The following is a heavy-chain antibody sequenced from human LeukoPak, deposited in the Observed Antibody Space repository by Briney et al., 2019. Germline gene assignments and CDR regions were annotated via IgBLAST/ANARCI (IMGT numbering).Heavy chain of an antibody. CDR2: INPNSGGT. CDR3: ARAYCSSTSCYNIAAAGIGAFDI. J-gene: IGHJ3*02. Sequence: ASVKVSCKASGYTFTGYYMHWVRQAPGQGLEWMGWINPNSGGTNYAQKFQGRVTMTRDTSISTAYMELSRLRSDDTAVYYCARAYCSSTSCYNIAAAGIGAFDIWGQGTMVTVSS. V-gene: IGHV1-2*02. CDR1: GYTFTGYY. D-gene: IGHD2-2*02.